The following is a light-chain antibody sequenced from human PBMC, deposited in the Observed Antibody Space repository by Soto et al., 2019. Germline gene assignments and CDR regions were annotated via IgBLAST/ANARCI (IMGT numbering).Light chain of an antibody. CDR1: QSVSSN. Sequence: EIVMTQSPATLSVSPGERATLSCRASQSVSSNLAWYQQKPGQAPRLLIYGASTRDTGIPARFSGSESGTEFTLTISSLHSEDFAAYYCQQYNKWPRTFGQGTKVEIK. CDR3: QQYNKWPRT. J-gene: IGKJ1*01. V-gene: IGKV3-15*01. CDR2: GAS.